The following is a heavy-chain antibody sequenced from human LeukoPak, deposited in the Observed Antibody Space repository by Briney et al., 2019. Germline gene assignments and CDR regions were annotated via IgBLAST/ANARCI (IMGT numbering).Heavy chain of an antibody. V-gene: IGHV4-39*01. CDR3: AGCKSSTSCYYDY. D-gene: IGHD2-2*01. CDR1: GGSMSGSDYY. Sequence: SETLSLTCTLSGGSMSGSDYYWGWIRQPPGKGLEWIGAIYFSGSTYYSPSLKSRVTMSVDTSKNQFSLKLSSVTAADTAVYYCAGCKSSTSCYYDYWGQGTLVTVSS. CDR2: IYFSGST. J-gene: IGHJ4*02.